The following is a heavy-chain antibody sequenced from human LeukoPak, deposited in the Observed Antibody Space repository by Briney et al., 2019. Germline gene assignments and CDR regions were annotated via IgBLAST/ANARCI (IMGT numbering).Heavy chain of an antibody. CDR2: IYYSGST. D-gene: IGHD6-6*01. J-gene: IGHJ6*02. CDR1: GGSISSSSYY. Sequence: SETLSLTCTVSGGSISSSSYYWGWIRQPPGKGLEWIGSIYYSGSTYYNPSLKSRVTISVDTSKIQFSLKLSSVTAADTAVYYCARAVPEYSSSGYYGMDVWGQGTTVTVSS. V-gene: IGHV4-39*01. CDR3: ARAVPEYSSSGYYGMDV.